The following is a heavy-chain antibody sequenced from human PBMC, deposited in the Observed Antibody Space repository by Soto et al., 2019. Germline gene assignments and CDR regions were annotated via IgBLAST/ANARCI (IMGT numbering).Heavy chain of an antibody. D-gene: IGHD5-12*01. J-gene: IGHJ3*02. CDR3: ARVYSGYAYDAFES. CDR2: INAGNGNT. Sequence: ASVKVSCKASGYTFTSYGISWVRQAPGQGLEWMGWINAGNGNTKYSQKFQGRVTITRDTSASTAYMELSSLRSEDTAVYYCARVYSGYAYDAFESWGQGTMVTVSS. V-gene: IGHV1-3*01. CDR1: GYTFTSYG.